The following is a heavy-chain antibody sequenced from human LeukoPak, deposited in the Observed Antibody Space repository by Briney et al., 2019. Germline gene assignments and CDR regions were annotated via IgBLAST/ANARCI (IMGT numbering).Heavy chain of an antibody. V-gene: IGHV1-18*01. CDR1: GGTFSSYA. Sequence: GASVKVSCKASGGTFSSYAISWVRQAPGQGLEWMGWISTYNGNANYAQSLQGRITMTTDTFTSTAYMELRSLRSDDTAVYYCASLGILTGYYTRYYYYYMDVWGKGTTVTVSS. CDR2: ISTYNGNA. J-gene: IGHJ6*03. D-gene: IGHD3-9*01. CDR3: ASLGILTGYYTRYYYYYMDV.